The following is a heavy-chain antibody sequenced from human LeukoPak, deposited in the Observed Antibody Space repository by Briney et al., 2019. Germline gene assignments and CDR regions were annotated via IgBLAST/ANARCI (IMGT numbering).Heavy chain of an antibody. V-gene: IGHV4-34*01. D-gene: IGHD3-10*01. CDR2: INHSGST. Sequence: SETLSLTCAVYGGSFSGCYWSWIRQPPGKGLEWIGEINHSGSTNYNPSLKSRVTISVDTSKNQFSLKLSSVTAADTAVYYCARRYDLLWFGETFMDVWGKGTTVTISS. CDR1: GGSFSGCY. J-gene: IGHJ6*03. CDR3: ARRYDLLWFGETFMDV.